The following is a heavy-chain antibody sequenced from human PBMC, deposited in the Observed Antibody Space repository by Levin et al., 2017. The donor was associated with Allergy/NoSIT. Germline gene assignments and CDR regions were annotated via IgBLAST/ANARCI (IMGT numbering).Heavy chain of an antibody. D-gene: IGHD6-6*01. CDR1: GYSISSDYY. CDR3: AREHSGSPTD. CDR2: IYHSGST. Sequence: SQTLSLTCAVSGYSISSDYYWGWIRQPPGKGLEWIGSIYHSGSTFYNPSLKSRVTISVDTSKNQFSLKLSSVTAADTAMYYCAREHSGSPTDWGQGTLVTVSS. V-gene: IGHV4-38-2*02. J-gene: IGHJ4*02.